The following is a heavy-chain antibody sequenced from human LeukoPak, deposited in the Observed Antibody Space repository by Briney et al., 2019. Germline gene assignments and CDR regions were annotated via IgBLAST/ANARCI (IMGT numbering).Heavy chain of an antibody. D-gene: IGHD1-7*01. CDR2: INPNSGGT. CDR3: ARGSTGTTPGNH. V-gene: IGHV1-2*02. J-gene: IGHJ1*01. CDR1: GYTFTGYY. Sequence: ASVKVSCKASGYTFTGYYIHWVRQAPGQGLEWMGWINPNSGGTNYAQKFQGRVTMTRDTSISTAYMELSRLRSDDTAVYYCARGSTGTTPGNHWGQGTLVTVSS.